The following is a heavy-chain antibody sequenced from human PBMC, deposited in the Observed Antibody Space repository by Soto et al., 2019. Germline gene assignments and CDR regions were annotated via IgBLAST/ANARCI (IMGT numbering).Heavy chain of an antibody. CDR1: GGTFSRYA. Sequence: QVQLVQSGAEVKKPGSSVKVSCKASGGTFSRYAISWVRQAPGQGLEWMGGIIPIFGTANYAQKFQGRVTITADESTSTAYMELSSLRSEDTAVYYCARAVLSGSYPTYYYYGMVVWGQGTTVTVSS. D-gene: IGHD1-26*01. CDR3: ARAVLSGSYPTYYYYGMVV. J-gene: IGHJ6*02. V-gene: IGHV1-69*12. CDR2: IIPIFGTA.